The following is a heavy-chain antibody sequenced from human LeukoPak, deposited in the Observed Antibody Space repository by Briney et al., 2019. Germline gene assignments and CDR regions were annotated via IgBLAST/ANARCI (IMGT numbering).Heavy chain of an antibody. CDR3: TRDLDGCLDY. J-gene: IGHJ4*02. CDR1: GFTFGDYA. Sequence: TGGSLRLSCTASGFTFGDYAMSWVRQAPGKGLEWVGFIRSKAYGGTTEYAASVKGRFTISRDDSKSIAYLQMNSLKTEDTAVYYCTRDLDGCLDYWGQGTLVTVSS. CDR2: IRSKAYGGTT. D-gene: IGHD5-24*01. V-gene: IGHV3-49*04.